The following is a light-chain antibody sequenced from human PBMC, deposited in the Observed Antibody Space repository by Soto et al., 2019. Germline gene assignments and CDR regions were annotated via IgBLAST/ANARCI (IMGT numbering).Light chain of an antibody. V-gene: IGLV1-51*01. Sequence: QSVLTQPPSVSATPGQKVTISCSGSSSNIGNNYVFWYQQLPGTAPKLLIYDNNQRPSGIPDRFSGSKSGTSATLAITGLQTGDEADYYCGTWDGSLGAGIFGGGTKLTVL. J-gene: IGLJ2*01. CDR1: SSNIGNNY. CDR2: DNN. CDR3: GTWDGSLGAGI.